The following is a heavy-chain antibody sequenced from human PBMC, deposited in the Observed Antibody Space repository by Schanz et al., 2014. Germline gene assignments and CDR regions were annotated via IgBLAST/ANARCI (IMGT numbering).Heavy chain of an antibody. V-gene: IGHV3-33*06. J-gene: IGHJ6*02. CDR1: GFSLNTYG. D-gene: IGHD2-15*01. CDR3: AKGMGYCSGGTCYDYYYYGLDV. CDR2: IWNNGVTK. Sequence: QAQLMESGGGVVQPGTSLILSCSVSGFSLNTYGIHWFRQPAGKGLEWVAVIWNNGVTKYYADSVRGRFTISRDNSENTLYLRMNSLSADDTAVCYCAKGMGYCSGGTCYDYYYYGLDVWGQGTTVTVSS.